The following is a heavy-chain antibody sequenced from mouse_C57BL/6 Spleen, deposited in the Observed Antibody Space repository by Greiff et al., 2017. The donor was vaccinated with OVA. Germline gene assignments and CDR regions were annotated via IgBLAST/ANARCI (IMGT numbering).Heavy chain of an antibody. CDR2: ISSGGSYT. D-gene: IGHD1-1*01. V-gene: IGHV5-6*01. J-gene: IGHJ1*03. CDR1: GFTFSSYG. CDR3: ARAVVAHYWYFDV. Sequence: EVKLVESGGDLVKPGGSLKLSCAASGFTFSSYGMSWVRQTPDKRLEWVATISSGGSYTYYPDSVKGRFTISRDNAKNTLYLQMSSLKSDDTAMNNCARAVVAHYWYFDVWGTETTVTASS.